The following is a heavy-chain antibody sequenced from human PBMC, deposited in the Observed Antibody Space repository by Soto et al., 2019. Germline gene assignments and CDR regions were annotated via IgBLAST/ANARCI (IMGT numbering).Heavy chain of an antibody. CDR1: GFTFSSYA. J-gene: IGHJ1*01. CDR3: AKDRGSIPSFMRTYDH. V-gene: IGHV3-23*01. CDR2: ISGSGGST. D-gene: IGHD2-2*01. Sequence: GWSLRLSCAASGFTFSSYAMNWVRQAPGKGLEWVSTISGSGGSTYYADSVKGRFTISRDNSKNTLDLQMKSLRAEDTAVYYCAKDRGSIPSFMRTYDHWGQG.